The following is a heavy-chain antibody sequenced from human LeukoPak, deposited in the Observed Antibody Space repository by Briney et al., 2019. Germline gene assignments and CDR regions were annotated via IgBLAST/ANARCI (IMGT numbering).Heavy chain of an antibody. CDR3: ARHFFEGMAATDAFDI. Sequence: PGGSLRLSCAASGFPFSSYSMNWVRQAPGKGLEWVSSISSSSIYIYYADSVKGRFTISRDNAKNSLYLQMNSLRAEDTAVYYCARHFFEGMAATDAFDIWGQGTMVTVSS. V-gene: IGHV3-21*01. CDR1: GFPFSSYS. J-gene: IGHJ3*02. D-gene: IGHD6-13*01. CDR2: ISSSSIYI.